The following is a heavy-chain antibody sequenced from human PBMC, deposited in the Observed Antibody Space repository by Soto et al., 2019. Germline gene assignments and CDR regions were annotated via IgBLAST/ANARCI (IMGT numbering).Heavy chain of an antibody. CDR2: INTYNGDT. V-gene: IGHV1-18*01. J-gene: IGHJ6*02. CDR3: ARDEYGGDSGYAMDV. CDR1: GYTFTRYG. D-gene: IGHD2-21*02. Sequence: QVELVQSGAEVKKPGASVKVSCKASGYTFTRYGISWVRQAPGQGLEWIGWINTYNGDTSYAQKLQGRVTMTTDTSPXTAYLELRSRTSDDTAVFYCARDEYGGDSGYAMDVWGQGTTVTVSS.